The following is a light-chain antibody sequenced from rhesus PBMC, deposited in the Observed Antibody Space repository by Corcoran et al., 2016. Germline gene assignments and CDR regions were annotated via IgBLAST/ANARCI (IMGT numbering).Light chain of an antibody. V-gene: IGKV1-22*01. CDR3: LQYSSSPLT. CDR1: QSIRSW. J-gene: IGKJ4*01. CDR2: KAS. Sequence: DIQMTHSPSSPSASVGDTVTITCRASQSIRSWLDWYQQKPGKAPKLMFYKASSLQSGGPSRLCGSGSRTDFTPTISSLQPEDFATYYCLQYSSSPLTFGGGTKVELK.